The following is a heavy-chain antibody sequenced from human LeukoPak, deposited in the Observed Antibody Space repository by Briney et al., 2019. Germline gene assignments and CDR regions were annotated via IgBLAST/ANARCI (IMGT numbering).Heavy chain of an antibody. V-gene: IGHV3-23*01. CDR3: AKDYYDFWSAIDY. D-gene: IGHD3-3*01. CDR1: GFTFSRYA. J-gene: IGHJ4*02. Sequence: PGGSLRLSCAASGFTFSRYAMSWVRQAPGKGLEWISGISGSGGSTYYADSVKGRFSISRDNSKNMVFLQMNSLRAEDTAVYYCAKDYYDFWSAIDYWGQGPLVTVSS. CDR2: ISGSGGST.